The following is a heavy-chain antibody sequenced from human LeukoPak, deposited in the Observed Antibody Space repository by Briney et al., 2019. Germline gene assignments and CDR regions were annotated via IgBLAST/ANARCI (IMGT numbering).Heavy chain of an antibody. V-gene: IGHV3-53*01. CDR3: VRGPRYYDDSGFHYGVFDI. Sequence: GGSLRLSCAASEFTVTSNYTSWVRQAPGKGLQWVSVIYPGGAIYYADSVKGRSIISRDNSKNTLSLQMNSLTADDTAVYYCVRGPRYYDDSGFHYGVFDIWGQGTVVTVSS. CDR2: IYPGGAI. CDR1: EFTVTSNY. J-gene: IGHJ3*02. D-gene: IGHD3-22*01.